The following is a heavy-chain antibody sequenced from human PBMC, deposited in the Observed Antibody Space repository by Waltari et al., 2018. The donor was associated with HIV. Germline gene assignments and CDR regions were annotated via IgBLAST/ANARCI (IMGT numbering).Heavy chain of an antibody. D-gene: IGHD7-27*01. CDR3: ARGSWGSGMDV. CDR1: GGSFSGDY. J-gene: IGHJ6*02. Sequence: QVRLQQWGAGLLKPSETLSLTCAVYGGSFSGDYWSWIRQPPGKGLECIGEINHSGNINYNPSLKSRVIISVDRYKNQFSLKLTSVTAADTALYYCARGSWGSGMDVWGLGTTVIVSS. V-gene: IGHV4-34*01. CDR2: INHSGNI.